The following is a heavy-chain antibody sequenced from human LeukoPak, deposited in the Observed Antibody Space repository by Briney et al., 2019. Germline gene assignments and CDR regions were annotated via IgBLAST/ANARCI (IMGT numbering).Heavy chain of an antibody. CDR2: ISAYNGNT. V-gene: IGHV1-18*01. Sequence: ASVKVSCKASGYTFASYGISWVRQTPGQGLEWMGWISAYNGNTNYAQKLQGRVTMTTDTSTSTAYMELRSLRSDDTAVYYCARDSGDYVWGSYRYPFDYWGQGTPVTVSS. CDR3: ARDSGDYVWGSYRYPFDY. CDR1: GYTFASYG. J-gene: IGHJ4*02. D-gene: IGHD3-16*02.